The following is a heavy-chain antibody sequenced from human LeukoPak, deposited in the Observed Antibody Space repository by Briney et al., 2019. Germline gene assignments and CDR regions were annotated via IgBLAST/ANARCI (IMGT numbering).Heavy chain of an antibody. D-gene: IGHD3-22*01. CDR1: GFTFSSYS. CDR3: ARDRHYSDSSGYWTSSYYYMDV. CDR2: ISSSSSYI. Sequence: GGSLRLSCAASGFTFSSYSVNWVRQAPGKGLEWVSCISSSSSYIHYADSVKGRFTISRDNAKNSLYLQMNSLRAEDTAVYYCARDRHYSDSSGYWTSSYYYMDVWGKGTTVTVSS. J-gene: IGHJ6*03. V-gene: IGHV3-21*01.